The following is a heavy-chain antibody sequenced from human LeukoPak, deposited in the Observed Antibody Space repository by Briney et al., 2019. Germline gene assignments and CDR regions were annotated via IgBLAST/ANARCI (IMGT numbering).Heavy chain of an antibody. V-gene: IGHV4-39*07. J-gene: IGHJ4*02. CDR2: IYYSGST. CDR3: ARDGGSMVRGVIFDY. Sequence: SETLSLTCTVSGGSISSSSYYWGWIRQPPGKGLEWIGSIYYSGSTYYNPSLKSRVTISVDTSKNQFSLKLSSVTAADTAVYYCARDGGSMVRGVIFDYWGQGTLVTVSS. D-gene: IGHD3-10*01. CDR1: GGSISSSSYY.